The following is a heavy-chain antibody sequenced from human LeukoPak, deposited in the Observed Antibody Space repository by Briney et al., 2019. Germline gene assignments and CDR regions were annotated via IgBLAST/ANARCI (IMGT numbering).Heavy chain of an antibody. D-gene: IGHD6-13*01. J-gene: IGHJ3*02. V-gene: IGHV1-2*02. CDR3: ARDRSGSSWYWDAFDI. CDR2: INPNSGGT. Sequence: GASVKVSCKASGYTFTGYYMHWVRQAPGQGLEWMGWINPNSGGTNYAQKFQGRVTMTRDTSISTAYMELSRLRSDDTAVYYRARDRSGSSWYWDAFDIWGQGTMVTVSS. CDR1: GYTFTGYY.